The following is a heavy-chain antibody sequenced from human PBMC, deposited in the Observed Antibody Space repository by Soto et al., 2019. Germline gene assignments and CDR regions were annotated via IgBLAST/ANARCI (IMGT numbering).Heavy chain of an antibody. J-gene: IGHJ6*02. D-gene: IGHD4-17*01. CDR1: GGTFSRYA. CDR2: FIPIYGTR. CDR3: ARAERPYGDYDNYYYAMDV. V-gene: IGHV1-69*01. Sequence: ASMKVSCNASGGTFSRYAISWVRRAPGQGLEWIGGFIPIYGTRNYAQKFQGRVTITADESTSTAYMELSSLRSEDTAVYYCARAERPYGDYDNYYYAMDVWDQGTSVTVSS.